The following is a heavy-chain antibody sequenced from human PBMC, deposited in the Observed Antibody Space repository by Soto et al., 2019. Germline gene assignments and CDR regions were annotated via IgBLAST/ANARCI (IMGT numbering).Heavy chain of an antibody. D-gene: IGHD3-16*01. V-gene: IGHV3-23*01. Sequence: EVQLLESGGGLVQPGGSLRLSCAVSGFTFSSFAMSWVRQAPGKGLEWVSAISSSGGTTYYADSVKGRFTISRDNAKNTLYLQMNSLRAEDTAVYYCARDYRYACDYWGQGTLVTVSS. CDR1: GFTFSSFA. J-gene: IGHJ4*02. CDR3: ARDYRYACDY. CDR2: ISSSGGTT.